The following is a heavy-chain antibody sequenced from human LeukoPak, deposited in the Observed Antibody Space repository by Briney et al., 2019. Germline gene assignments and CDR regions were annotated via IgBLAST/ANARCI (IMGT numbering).Heavy chain of an antibody. CDR3: ARDHGDFVGVRVGFDS. CDR1: GYTFTNYA. Sequence: GASVKVSCTASGYTFTNYAISWVRQAPGQGLEWVARISGYNGNTDYAQKVKDRVTVTADTSTAYLEMRGLTSDDTAVYYCARDHGDFVGVRVGFDSWGQGTLVTVSS. J-gene: IGHJ4*02. V-gene: IGHV1-18*01. CDR2: ISGYNGNT. D-gene: IGHD4-17*01.